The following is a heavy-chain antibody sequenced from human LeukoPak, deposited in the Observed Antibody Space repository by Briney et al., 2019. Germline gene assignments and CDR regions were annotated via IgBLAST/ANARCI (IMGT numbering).Heavy chain of an antibody. Sequence: PGGSLRLSCAASGFTFNIYWMSWVRQAPGKGLEWVSFISSSGTTIYYADSVKGRFTISRDNAKNSLYLQMNSLRDEDTAVYYCARAFELTDYWGQGTLVTVSS. D-gene: IGHD1-7*01. CDR2: ISSSGTTI. CDR1: GFTFNIYW. CDR3: ARAFELTDY. J-gene: IGHJ4*02. V-gene: IGHV3-48*02.